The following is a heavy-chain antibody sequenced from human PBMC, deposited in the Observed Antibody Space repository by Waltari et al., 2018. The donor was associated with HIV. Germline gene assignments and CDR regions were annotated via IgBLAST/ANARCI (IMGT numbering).Heavy chain of an antibody. CDR3: ARHRFTRGNSAWYFLY. D-gene: IGHD6-19*01. V-gene: IGHV4-34*02. J-gene: IGHJ4*02. CDR1: GGSFSNYY. CDR2: INHSGTT. Sequence: QVRLQQWGAGLLKPSETLSLTCAVYGGSFSNYYWTWIRQTPEKGLEWIGEINHSGTTDYNPSLKSRLTMSIDTYKKQFSLKLNSVTAADTAVYYCARHRFTRGNSAWYFLYWGQGTHVTVSS.